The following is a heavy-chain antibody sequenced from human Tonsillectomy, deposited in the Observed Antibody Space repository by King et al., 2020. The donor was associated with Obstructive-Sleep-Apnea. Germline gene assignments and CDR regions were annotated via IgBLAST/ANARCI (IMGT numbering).Heavy chain of an antibody. CDR2: ISYDGSNK. D-gene: IGHD7-27*01. CDR1: GFSFSSYA. CDR3: ARDRQPWGKTSYYGMDV. Sequence: QLVQSGGGVVQPGRSLRLSCAASGFSFSSYAMHWVRQAPGKGLEWVAVISYDGSNKYYADSVKGRFSISRDTSKNTLYLQMNSLKPEDTALYYCARDRQPWGKTSYYGMDVWGQGTTVTVSS. J-gene: IGHJ6*02. V-gene: IGHV3-30-3*01.